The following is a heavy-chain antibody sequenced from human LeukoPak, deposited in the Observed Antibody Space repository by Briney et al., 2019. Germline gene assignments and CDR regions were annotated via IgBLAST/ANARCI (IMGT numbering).Heavy chain of an antibody. CDR3: ASYDILTTGDAFDI. D-gene: IGHD3-9*01. V-gene: IGHV3-48*02. CDR1: GFTFSSYS. CDR2: ISSSSSTI. Sequence: PGGSLRLSCAASGFTFSSYSMNWVRQAPGKGLEWVSYISSSSSTIYYADSVKGRFTISRDNAKNSLYLQMNSLRDEDTAVYYCASYDILTTGDAFDIWGQGTMVTVSS. J-gene: IGHJ3*02.